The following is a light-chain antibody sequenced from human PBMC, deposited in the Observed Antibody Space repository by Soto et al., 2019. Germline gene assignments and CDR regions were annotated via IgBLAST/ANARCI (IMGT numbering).Light chain of an antibody. CDR2: DVS. J-gene: IGKJ5*01. Sequence: ENVLTQSPATLSLSPGERATLSCRASQSVSSSLAWFQQKPGQPPRLLMYDVSNRATGIPARFSGSGSGTDFTLPISSLEPGVLAVYYCQHRAPWPPVITFGQGTRLEIK. V-gene: IGKV3-11*01. CDR1: QSVSSS. CDR3: QHRAPWPPVIT.